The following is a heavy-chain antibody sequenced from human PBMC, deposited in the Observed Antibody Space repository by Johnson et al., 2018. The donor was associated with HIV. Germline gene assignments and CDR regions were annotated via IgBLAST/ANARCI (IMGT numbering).Heavy chain of an antibody. CDR2: ISGSGGST. V-gene: IGHV3-48*04. J-gene: IGHJ3*02. CDR1: GFTFSKSW. CDR3: ASGDELGDDAFDI. D-gene: IGHD7-27*01. Sequence: VQLVESGGGLVQPGGSLRLSCAASGFTFSKSWMHWVRQAPGKGLVWVSAISGSGGSTYYADSVRGRFIISRDNAKNSLYLQMNSLRAEDTALYYCASGDELGDDAFDIWGQGTMVTVSS.